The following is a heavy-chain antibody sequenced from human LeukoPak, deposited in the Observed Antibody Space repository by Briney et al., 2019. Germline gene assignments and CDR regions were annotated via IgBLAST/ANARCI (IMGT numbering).Heavy chain of an antibody. CDR1: GGTFSSYA. CDR3: ARRRYNWNAHYFDY. CDR2: IIPIFGTA. J-gene: IGHJ4*02. D-gene: IGHD1-1*01. V-gene: IGHV1-69*13. Sequence: ASVKVSCKASGGTFSSYAISWVRQAPGQGLEWMGGIIPIFGTANYAQKFQGRVTITADESTSTAYMELSSLRSEDTAVYYCARRRYNWNAHYFDYWGQGTLVTVSS.